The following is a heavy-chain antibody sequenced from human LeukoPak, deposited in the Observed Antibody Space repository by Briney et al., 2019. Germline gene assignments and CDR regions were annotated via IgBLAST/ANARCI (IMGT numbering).Heavy chain of an antibody. Sequence: ASVKVSCKASGGTFSSYAISWVRQAPGQGLEWMGGIIPIFGTANYAQKFQGRVTITTDGSTSTAYMELSSLRSEDTAVYYCAAAPQTYYYDSGDYYSDYWGQGTLVTVSS. D-gene: IGHD3-22*01. CDR1: GGTFSSYA. CDR2: IIPIFGTA. CDR3: AAAPQTYYYDSGDYYSDY. J-gene: IGHJ4*02. V-gene: IGHV1-69*05.